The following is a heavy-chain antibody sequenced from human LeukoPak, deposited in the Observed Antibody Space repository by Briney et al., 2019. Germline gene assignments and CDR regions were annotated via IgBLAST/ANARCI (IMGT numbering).Heavy chain of an antibody. D-gene: IGHD6-19*01. CDR3: AKDGQWLVGDTLYYFDY. Sequence: GGSLRLSCAASGFTVSSNYMSWVRQAPGKGLEWVAVISYDGSNRYHADSVKGRFTIFRDNSKNTLYLQMNSLRAEDTAVYYCAKDGQWLVGDTLYYFDYWGQGTLVTVSS. J-gene: IGHJ4*02. CDR1: GFTVSSNY. CDR2: ISYDGSNR. V-gene: IGHV3-30*18.